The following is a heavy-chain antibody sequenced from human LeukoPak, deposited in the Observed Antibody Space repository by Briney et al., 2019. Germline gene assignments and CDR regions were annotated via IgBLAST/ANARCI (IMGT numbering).Heavy chain of an antibody. V-gene: IGHV4-31*03. CDR2: IYYSGST. D-gene: IGHD2-15*01. CDR3: ARDRRCSGGSCCPQYYYYGMDV. J-gene: IGHJ6*02. Sequence: SETLSLTCTVSGGSISSGGYYWSWVRQHPGKGLEWIGYIYYSGSTYYNPSLKSRVTISVDTSKNQFSLKLSSVTAADTAVYYCARDRRCSGGSCCPQYYYYGMDVWGQGTTVTVSS. CDR1: GGSISSGGYY.